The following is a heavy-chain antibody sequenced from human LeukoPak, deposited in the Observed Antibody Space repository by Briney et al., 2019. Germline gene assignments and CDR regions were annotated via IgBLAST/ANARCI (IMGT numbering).Heavy chain of an antibody. CDR2: INHSGST. Sequence: SETLSLTCAVDGGSFSGYYWSWIRQPPGKGLEWIGEINHSGSTNYNPSLKSRVTISVDTSKNQFSLQLSSVTAADTAVYYCARGKYAGEDYWGQGTLVTVSS. D-gene: IGHD2-2*01. CDR1: GGSFSGYY. J-gene: IGHJ4*02. V-gene: IGHV4-34*01. CDR3: ARGKYAGEDY.